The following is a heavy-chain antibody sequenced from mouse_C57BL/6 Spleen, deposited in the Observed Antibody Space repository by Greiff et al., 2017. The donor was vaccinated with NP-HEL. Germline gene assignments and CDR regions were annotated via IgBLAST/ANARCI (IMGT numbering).Heavy chain of an antibody. CDR3: VRQKGAGTLGYAMDY. CDR2: IRSKSNNYAT. CDR1: GFSFNTYA. V-gene: IGHV10-1*01. Sequence: EVHLVESGGGLVQPKGSLKLSCAASGFSFNTYAMNWVRQAPGKGLEWVARIRSKSNNYATYYAESVKDRFTISRDDSESMLYLQMNNLKTEDTAMYYCVRQKGAGTLGYAMDYWGQGTSVTVSS. D-gene: IGHD4-1*01. J-gene: IGHJ4*01.